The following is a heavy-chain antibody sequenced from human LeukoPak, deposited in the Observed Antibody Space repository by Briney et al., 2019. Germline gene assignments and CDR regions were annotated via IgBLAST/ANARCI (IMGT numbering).Heavy chain of an antibody. V-gene: IGHV1-2*06. CDR2: INPNSGGT. D-gene: IGHD6-13*01. CDR3: AVTPDHSSSWVRANDY. Sequence: GASVKVSCKASGYTFTGYYMHWVRQAPGQGLEWMGRINPNSGGTNYAQKFQGRVTMTRDTSISTAYMELSRLRSDDTAVYYCAVTPDHSSSWVRANDYWGQGTLVTVSS. CDR1: GYTFTGYY. J-gene: IGHJ4*02.